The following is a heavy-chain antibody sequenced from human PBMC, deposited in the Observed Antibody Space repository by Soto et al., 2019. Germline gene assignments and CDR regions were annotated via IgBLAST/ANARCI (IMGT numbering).Heavy chain of an antibody. CDR1: GFTFSSYA. V-gene: IGHV3-30-3*01. Sequence: QVQLVESGGGVVQPGRSLRLSCAASGFTFSSYAMHWVRQAPGKGLEWVAVISYDGRNKYYADSVKGRFTISRGNSKNALYMEMNRPRGGDTAVDYCAKGSKVATSGHYRCHGNLVTVFS. CDR2: ISYDGRNK. J-gene: IGHJ4*01. CDR3: AKGSKVATSGHY. D-gene: IGHD5-12*01.